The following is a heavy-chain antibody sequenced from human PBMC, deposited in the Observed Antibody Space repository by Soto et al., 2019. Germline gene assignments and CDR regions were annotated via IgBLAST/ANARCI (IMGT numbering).Heavy chain of an antibody. CDR1: GFTFSRYG. CDR3: AKGVGYYDFWSGYYTWLGYYGMDV. J-gene: IGHJ6*02. Sequence: GSVRISCATSGFTFSRYGMHWVRQAPGKGLEWVAVISYDGSNKYYADSVKGRFTISRDNSKNTLYLQMNSLRAEDTAVYYCAKGVGYYDFWSGYYTWLGYYGMDVWGQGTTVTVSS. CDR2: ISYDGSNK. D-gene: IGHD3-3*01. V-gene: IGHV3-30*18.